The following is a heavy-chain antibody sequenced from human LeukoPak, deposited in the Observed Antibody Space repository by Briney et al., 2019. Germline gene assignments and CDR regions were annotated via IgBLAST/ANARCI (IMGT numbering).Heavy chain of an antibody. D-gene: IGHD6-19*01. CDR2: IDYSGGST. J-gene: IGHJ4*02. Sequence: QSGGSLRLSCTASGFTLSSYEMSWIRQAPGKGLEWVSSIDYSGGSTYYADSVKGRFTISRDTSKNTVSLQMNSLRAEDTAVYYCAGDKTTGGWYEFDYWGQGTLVTVSS. V-gene: IGHV3-23*01. CDR1: GFTLSSYE. CDR3: AGDKTTGGWYEFDY.